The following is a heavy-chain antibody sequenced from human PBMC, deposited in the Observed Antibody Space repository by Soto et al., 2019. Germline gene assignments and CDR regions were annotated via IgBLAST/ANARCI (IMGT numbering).Heavy chain of an antibody. D-gene: IGHD3-10*01. CDR1: GFTFSGSA. J-gene: IGHJ6*03. CDR2: IRGKANSYAT. Sequence: GGSLRLSCAASGFTFSGSAMHWVRQASGKGLEWVGRIRGKANSYATAYAASVKGRFTISRDDSKNTAYLQMNSLKTEDTAVYYCTRLGITMVRGGDYYYYMDGWGKGTTVTVAS. CDR3: TRLGITMVRGGDYYYYMDG. V-gene: IGHV3-73*01.